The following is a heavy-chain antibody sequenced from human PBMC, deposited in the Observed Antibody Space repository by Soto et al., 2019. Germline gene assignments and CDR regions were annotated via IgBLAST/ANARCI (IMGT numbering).Heavy chain of an antibody. D-gene: IGHD2-2*01. CDR2: ISYSGST. CDR3: AREFPYCHSTSCYAEY. Sequence: TSETLSLTCTVSGGSVSSGGYYWSWIRQHPGKGLEWIGYISYSGSTYYNPSLQSRLTISVDTSKNQFSLKLSSVTAADTAVYYCAREFPYCHSTSCYAEYWGPGTLVTVSS. J-gene: IGHJ4*02. CDR1: GGSVSSGGYY. V-gene: IGHV4-31*03.